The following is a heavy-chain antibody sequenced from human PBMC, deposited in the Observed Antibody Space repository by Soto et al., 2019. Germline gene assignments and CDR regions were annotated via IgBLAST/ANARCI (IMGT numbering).Heavy chain of an antibody. J-gene: IGHJ6*03. V-gene: IGHV3-21*06. Sequence: GGSLRLSCAASGFTFSSYSMNWVRQAPGKGLEWVSLISSSGSSIFYADSVKGRFTISRDNAKNSLYLQVSGLRAEDTAVYYCARGNYMDVWGKGTTVTVSS. CDR3: ARGNYMDV. CDR1: GFTFSSYS. CDR2: ISSSGSSI.